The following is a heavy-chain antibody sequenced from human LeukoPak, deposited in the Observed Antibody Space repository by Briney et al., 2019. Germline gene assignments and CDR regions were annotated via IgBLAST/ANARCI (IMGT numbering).Heavy chain of an antibody. CDR2: IIPIFGTA. CDR3: ARALYSSSSYYFDY. CDR1: GGTFSSCA. Sequence: ASVKVSCKASGGTFSSCAISWVRQAPGQGLEWMEGIIPIFGTANYAQKFQGRVTITADESTSTAYMELSSLRSEDTAVYYCARALYSSSSYYFDYWGQGTLVTVSS. D-gene: IGHD6-6*01. J-gene: IGHJ4*02. V-gene: IGHV1-69*13.